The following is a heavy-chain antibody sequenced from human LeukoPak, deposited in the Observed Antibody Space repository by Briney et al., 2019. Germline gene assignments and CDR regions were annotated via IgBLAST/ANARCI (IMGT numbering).Heavy chain of an antibody. Sequence: SETLSLTCTVSAGSMSNYYWSWVRQPPGKGLEWIAYIYSSGSTNYNPSLKSRATISSDTSKNQFSLKLTSVTAADTAVYYCARLSSGRPHEYFQHWGQGTLVTVSS. CDR3: ARLSSGRPHEYFQH. D-gene: IGHD3-22*01. CDR2: IYSSGST. CDR1: AGSMSNYY. V-gene: IGHV4-59*01. J-gene: IGHJ1*01.